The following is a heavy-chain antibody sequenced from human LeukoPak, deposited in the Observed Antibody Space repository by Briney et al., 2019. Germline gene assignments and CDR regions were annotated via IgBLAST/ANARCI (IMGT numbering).Heavy chain of an antibody. V-gene: IGHV3-53*01. CDR2: MFSGGDT. CDR3: ARGYSYADPYMDV. J-gene: IGHJ6*03. Sequence: GSLRLSCAASGFTISAHYMSWVRQAPGKGPEWVSVMFSGGDTRYAESVRGRFSISRDISKNTIYLQMNSLRAEDTAVYYCARGYSYADPYMDVWGKGTTVTISS. CDR1: GFTISAHY. D-gene: IGHD5-18*01.